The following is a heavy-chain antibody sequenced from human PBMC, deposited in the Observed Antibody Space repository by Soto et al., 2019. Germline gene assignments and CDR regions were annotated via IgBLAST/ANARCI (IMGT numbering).Heavy chain of an antibody. J-gene: IGHJ4*02. CDR3: ARGGHIAVVTASFDY. V-gene: IGHV1-46*03. CDR2: IHPSGGGT. Sequence: GQALEWMGVIHPSGGGTTYAQKFLGRVTVTRDTSTTTVFMELSSLRSDDTAVYYCARGGHIAVVTASFDYWGQGALVTVSS. D-gene: IGHD2-21*02.